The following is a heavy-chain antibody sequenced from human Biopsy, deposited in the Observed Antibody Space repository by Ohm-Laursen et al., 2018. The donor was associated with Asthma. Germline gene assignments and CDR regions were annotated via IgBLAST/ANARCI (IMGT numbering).Heavy chain of an antibody. CDR2: IMTVFGTT. Sequence: SVKVSCKAPGGTFSNFAISSVRQAPGQGLEWLGGIMTVFGTTNYAQKFQGRVTITADESTSTAYMEVTSLRSEDTAIYYCARCQVGYSSGWSLLLKKIYYSGMDVWGQGAAVTVSS. J-gene: IGHJ6*02. V-gene: IGHV1-69*13. CDR1: GGTFSNFA. CDR3: ARCQVGYSSGWSLLLKKIYYSGMDV. D-gene: IGHD6-19*01.